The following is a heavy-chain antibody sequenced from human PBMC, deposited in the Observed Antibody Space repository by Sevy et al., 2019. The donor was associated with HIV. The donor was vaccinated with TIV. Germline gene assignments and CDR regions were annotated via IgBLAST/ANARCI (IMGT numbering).Heavy chain of an antibody. D-gene: IGHD5-12*01. CDR1: GFTFSSYA. Sequence: GGSLRLSCAASGFTFSSYAMHWVRQAPGKGLEWVAVISYDGSNKYYADSVKGRFTISRDNSKNTLYLQMNSLRAEDTAVYYCARDRPMATITTGCDYWGQGTLVTVSS. J-gene: IGHJ4*02. CDR3: ARDRPMATITTGCDY. CDR2: ISYDGSNK. V-gene: IGHV3-30-3*01.